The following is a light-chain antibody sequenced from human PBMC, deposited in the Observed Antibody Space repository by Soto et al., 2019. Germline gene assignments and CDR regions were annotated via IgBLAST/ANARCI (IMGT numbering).Light chain of an antibody. CDR2: DAS. V-gene: IGKV3-20*01. J-gene: IGKJ3*01. Sequence: EIVLTQSPGPLSLSPGARATLSCRASQSVSSSYLAWYQQKPGQAPRLLIYDASSRASGIPDRFSGSGSGTDFTLTITRLEPEDFAVYYCQQYSSSLFTFGPGTKVDIK. CDR3: QQYSSSLFT. CDR1: QSVSSSY.